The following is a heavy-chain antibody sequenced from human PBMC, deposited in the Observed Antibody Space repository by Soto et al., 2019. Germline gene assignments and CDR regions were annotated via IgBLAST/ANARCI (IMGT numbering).Heavy chain of an antibody. J-gene: IGHJ6*02. D-gene: IGHD2-2*01. V-gene: IGHV1-2*02. Sequence: ASVKVSCKASGYTFTGYYMHWVRQAPGQGLEWMGWINPNSGGTNYAQKFQGRVTMTRDTSISTAYMELSRLRSDDTAVYYCARDSIVPAASRYYGMDVWGQGTTVTVSS. CDR2: INPNSGGT. CDR3: ARDSIVPAASRYYGMDV. CDR1: GYTFTGYY.